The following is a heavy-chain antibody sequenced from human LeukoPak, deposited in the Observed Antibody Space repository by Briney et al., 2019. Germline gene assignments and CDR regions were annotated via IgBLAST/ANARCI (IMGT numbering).Heavy chain of an antibody. CDR2: IKQDGSER. Sequence: GGSLRLSCAASGFTFSSYWMSWVRQAPGKGLEWVANIKQDGSERYYVDSVKGRFTISRDNAKNSLYLQMNSLRAEDTAVYYCAKDGYSAGIAAAGTYYYYYMDVWGKGTTVTISS. CDR1: GFTFSSYW. D-gene: IGHD6-13*01. J-gene: IGHJ6*03. CDR3: AKDGYSAGIAAAGTYYYYYMDV. V-gene: IGHV3-7*01.